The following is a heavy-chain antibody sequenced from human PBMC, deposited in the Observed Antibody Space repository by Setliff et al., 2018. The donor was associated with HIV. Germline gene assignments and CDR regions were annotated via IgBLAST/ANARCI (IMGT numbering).Heavy chain of an antibody. J-gene: IGHJ3*02. V-gene: IGHV4-61*09. CDR1: GGSISSGSYY. Sequence: SETLSLTCTVSGGSISSGSYYWSWIRQPAGKGLEWIGHIYTSGSTNYNPSLKSRVTISVDTSKNQFSLKLSSVTAADTAVYYCAAPSGWLEFDHAFDIWGQGTMVTVSS. D-gene: IGHD3-22*01. CDR3: AAPSGWLEFDHAFDI. CDR2: IYTSGST.